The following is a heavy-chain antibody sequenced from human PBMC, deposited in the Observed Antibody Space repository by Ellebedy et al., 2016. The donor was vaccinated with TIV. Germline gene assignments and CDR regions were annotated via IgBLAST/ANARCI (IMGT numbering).Heavy chain of an antibody. Sequence: GSLRLXXTVSGGSVNSAVYYWNWIRQPPGKGLEWIGYIYYSGSPSYHPSLKSRVTISVDTSKNQFSLRLSSVTAADTAVYYCARGSILTGYYAYFEYWGQGALVTVSS. J-gene: IGHJ4*02. CDR3: ARGSILTGYYAYFEY. CDR2: IYYSGSP. V-gene: IGHV4-61*08. CDR1: GGSVNSAVYY. D-gene: IGHD3-9*01.